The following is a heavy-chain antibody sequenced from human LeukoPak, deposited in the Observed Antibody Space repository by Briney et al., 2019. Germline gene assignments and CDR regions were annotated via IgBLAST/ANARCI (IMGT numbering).Heavy chain of an antibody. CDR3: ARLARILTGAPDP. Sequence: SETLSLTCTVSGGSISSYYWSWIRQPPGKGLEWIGYIYYSGSTNYNPSLKSRVTISVDTSKNQFSLKLSSVTAADTAVYYCARLARILTGAPDPWGQGTLVTVSS. D-gene: IGHD3-9*01. V-gene: IGHV4-59*12. J-gene: IGHJ5*02. CDR2: IYYSGST. CDR1: GGSISSYY.